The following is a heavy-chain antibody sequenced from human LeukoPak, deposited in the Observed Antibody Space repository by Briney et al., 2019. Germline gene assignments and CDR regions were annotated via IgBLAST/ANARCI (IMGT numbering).Heavy chain of an antibody. D-gene: IGHD3-22*01. CDR1: VVSISNGDYS. J-gene: IGHJ5*02. CDR2: TYGGRSP. Sequence: TTEALSLACTISVVSISNGDYSRSWIPQPPGKGLERIGYTYGGRSPYYNPSLKSRVTISVDTSKKQFSLKLSSVTAADTAVYYCARPYYYDSRIDPWGQGTRVTVSS. V-gene: IGHV4-30-4*01. CDR3: ARPYYYDSRIDP.